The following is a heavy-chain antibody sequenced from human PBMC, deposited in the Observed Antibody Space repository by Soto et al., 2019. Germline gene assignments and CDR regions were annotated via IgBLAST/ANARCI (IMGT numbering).Heavy chain of an antibody. J-gene: IGHJ4*02. CDR3: ARLVYDTRLNYMYFDF. CDR1: GGYFSGYY. D-gene: IGHD3-10*01. Sequence: PSETVSFTCAVYGGYFSGYYRIWIRHPRVKGLEWIGEINHSGSTNYYPSFERRVAISVDTSKNQFSLKLTSVTAADTAIYFCARLVYDTRLNYMYFDFWGQGALVTVSS. CDR2: INHSGST. V-gene: IGHV4-34*01.